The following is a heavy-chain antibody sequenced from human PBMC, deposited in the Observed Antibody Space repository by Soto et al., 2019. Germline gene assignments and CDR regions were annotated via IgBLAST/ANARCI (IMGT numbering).Heavy chain of an antibody. D-gene: IGHD3-3*01. V-gene: IGHV4-30-4*01. CDR1: GGSISSGDYY. CDR3: AAVLRFLEWLSPYY. CDR2: IYYSGST. Sequence: SETLSLTCTVSGGSISSGDYYWSWIRQPPGKGLEWIGYIYYSGSTYYNPSLKSRVTISVDTSKSQFSLKLSSVTAADTAVYYCAAVLRFLEWLSPYYWGQGTLVTVS. J-gene: IGHJ4*02.